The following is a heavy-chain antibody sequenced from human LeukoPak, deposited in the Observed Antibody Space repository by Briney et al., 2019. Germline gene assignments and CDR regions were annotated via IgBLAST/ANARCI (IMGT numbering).Heavy chain of an antibody. J-gene: IGHJ3*02. CDR1: GFTFSSYS. D-gene: IGHD3-9*01. Sequence: PGGSLRLSCAASGFTFSSYSMNWVRQAPGKGLEWVSSISSSSYIYCADSVKGRFTISRDNAKNSLYLQMNSLRAEDTAVYYRARTYYDILTGYYLSAFDIWGQGTMVTVSS. CDR2: ISSSSYI. V-gene: IGHV3-21*01. CDR3: ARTYYDILTGYYLSAFDI.